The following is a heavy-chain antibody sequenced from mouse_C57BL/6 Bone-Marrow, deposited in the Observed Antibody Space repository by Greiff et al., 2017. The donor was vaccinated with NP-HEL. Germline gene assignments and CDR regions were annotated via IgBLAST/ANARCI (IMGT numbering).Heavy chain of an antibody. V-gene: IGHV5-6*01. CDR1: GFTFSSYG. CDR3: ARHPPGAMDY. Sequence: EVKVVESGGDLVKPGGSLKLSCAASGFTFSSYGMSWVRQTPDKRLEWVATISSGGSYTYYPDSVKGRFTISRNNAKNTLYLQMSSLRSEDTAMYYCARHPPGAMDYWGQGTSVTVSS. J-gene: IGHJ4*01. CDR2: ISSGGSYT.